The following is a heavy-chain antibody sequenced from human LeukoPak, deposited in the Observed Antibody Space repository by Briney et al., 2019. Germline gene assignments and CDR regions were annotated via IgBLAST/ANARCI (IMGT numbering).Heavy chain of an antibody. Sequence: SETLSLTCAVYGGSFSGYYWTWIRQFPGKGLEWIGEINDSGSTNYNPSLKRPVTISVDMSKNQFSLKLSSVTAADTAVYYCARGEDGGYQGGYWGQGTLVTASS. CDR2: INDSGST. J-gene: IGHJ4*02. CDR1: GGSFSGYY. CDR3: ARGEDGGYQGGY. D-gene: IGHD5-12*01. V-gene: IGHV4-34*01.